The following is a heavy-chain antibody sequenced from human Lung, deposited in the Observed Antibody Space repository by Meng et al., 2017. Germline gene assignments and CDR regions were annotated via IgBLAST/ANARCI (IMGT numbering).Heavy chain of an antibody. CDR1: GYTFTSNF. D-gene: IGHD2-21*02. CDR2: FNPSGGFT. V-gene: IGHV1-46*01. J-gene: IGHJ4*02. Sequence: QVHLVQSETEVKKPGASVKVSCKTSGYTFTSNFIHWVRQAPGQGLEWMGIFNPSGGFTSAQKFQGRVTVTRDTSTSTVYMELSSLRSEDTAVYYCAREVVATARGTFDYWGQGTLVTVSS. CDR3: AREVVATARGTFDY.